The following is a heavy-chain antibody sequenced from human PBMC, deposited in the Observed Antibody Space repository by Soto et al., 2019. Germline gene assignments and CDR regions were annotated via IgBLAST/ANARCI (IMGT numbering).Heavy chain of an antibody. J-gene: IGHJ5*02. Sequence: SETLSLTCFVSGYSITAGGYYWGWIRHHPGKGLEWIGSFYSSGSIIYNPSLRSRVSISGDTSSNQFSMSLTSVTAADTARYYCARMYSSGSGWFHPWGQGTLVTVSS. D-gene: IGHD6-19*01. CDR2: FYSSGSI. CDR1: GYSITAGGYY. V-gene: IGHV4-39*07. CDR3: ARMYSSGSGWFHP.